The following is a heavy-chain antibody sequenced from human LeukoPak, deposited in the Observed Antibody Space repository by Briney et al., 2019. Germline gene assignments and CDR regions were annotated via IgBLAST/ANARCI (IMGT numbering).Heavy chain of an antibody. Sequence: SETLSLTCAVYGGSFSGYYWSWIRQPPGKGLEWIGEINHSGSTNYNPSLKSRVTISVGTSKNQFSLKLSSVTAADTAVYYCARGEIAAAARNWFDPWGQGTLVTVSS. J-gene: IGHJ5*02. D-gene: IGHD6-13*01. CDR3: ARGEIAAAARNWFDP. V-gene: IGHV4-34*01. CDR1: GGSFSGYY. CDR2: INHSGST.